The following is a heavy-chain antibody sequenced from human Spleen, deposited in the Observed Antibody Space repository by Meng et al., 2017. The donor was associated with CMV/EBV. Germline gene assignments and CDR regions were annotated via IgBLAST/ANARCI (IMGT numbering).Heavy chain of an antibody. J-gene: IGHJ5*02. D-gene: IGHD6-19*01. CDR2: IYYSGST. V-gene: IGHV4-39*07. Sequence: RLQESGPGQVKPSETLSLTCTVSGGSISSSSYYWGWIRQPPGKGLEWIGSIYYSGSTYYNPSLKSRVTISVDTSKNQFSLKLSSVTAADTAVYYCARGVGVAGGDNWFDPWGQGTLVTVSS. CDR3: ARGVGVAGGDNWFDP. CDR1: GGSISSSSYY.